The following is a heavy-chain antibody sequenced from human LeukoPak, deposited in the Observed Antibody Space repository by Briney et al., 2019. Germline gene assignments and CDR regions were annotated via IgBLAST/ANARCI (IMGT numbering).Heavy chain of an antibody. Sequence: GESPELSCKGSGYSFTSFWIGWVRQVPGEGPGWMGVIYSGDSDTRYSPSLQCQVNISADKSISTAYLQWSSLKASDTAMYYCARGGCSSTSCYGYAFRDAFDIWGQGTMVTVSS. CDR3: ARGGCSSTSCYGYAFRDAFDI. CDR1: GYSFTSFW. V-gene: IGHV5-51*01. J-gene: IGHJ3*02. D-gene: IGHD2-2*01. CDR2: IYSGDSDT.